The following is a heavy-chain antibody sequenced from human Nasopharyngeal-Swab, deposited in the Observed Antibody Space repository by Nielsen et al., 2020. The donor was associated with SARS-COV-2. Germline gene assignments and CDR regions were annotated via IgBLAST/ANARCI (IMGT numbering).Heavy chain of an antibody. D-gene: IGHD5-12*01. CDR1: GFTFSSYS. J-gene: IGHJ6*03. CDR3: ARDSSGYENYYYYYYMDV. Sequence: GGSLRLSCAASGFTFSSYSMNWVRQAPGKGLEWVSSISSSSSYIYYADSVKGRFTISRDNAKNPLYLQMNSLRAEDTAVYHCARDSSGYENYYYYYYMDVWGKGTTLTVSS. V-gene: IGHV3-21*01. CDR2: ISSSSSYI.